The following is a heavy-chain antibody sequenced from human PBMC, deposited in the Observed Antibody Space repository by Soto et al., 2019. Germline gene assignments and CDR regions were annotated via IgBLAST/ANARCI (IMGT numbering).Heavy chain of an antibody. V-gene: IGHV1-24*01. Sequence: ASVKVSFKNSGYTLTELSMHWVRQAPGKGLDWMGGFDPEDGETIYAQKLQGRVTMTEDTYTDTAYMQLSSLRSEETAVYYCATIPVYYYYRSCYWDAFDIWG. D-gene: IGHD3-22*01. CDR3: ATIPVYYYYRSCYWDAFDI. CDR1: GYTLTELS. CDR2: FDPEDGET. J-gene: IGHJ3*02.